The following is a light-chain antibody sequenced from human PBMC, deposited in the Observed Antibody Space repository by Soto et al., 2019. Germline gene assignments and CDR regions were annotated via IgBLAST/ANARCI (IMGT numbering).Light chain of an antibody. J-gene: IGKJ2*01. Sequence: EIVLTQSPATLSVSPGESATLSCRASQSVSSNLDWYQQKPGQAPRLLIYDASTRATGIPARFSGSGSGTQFTLSISSLQSEDFAVYYCQQFNNWPYTFGQGTNLEIK. CDR3: QQFNNWPYT. V-gene: IGKV3-15*01. CDR1: QSVSSN. CDR2: DAS.